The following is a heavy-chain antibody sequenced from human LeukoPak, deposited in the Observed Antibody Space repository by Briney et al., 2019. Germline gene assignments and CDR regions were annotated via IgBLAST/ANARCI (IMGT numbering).Heavy chain of an antibody. J-gene: IGHJ4*02. D-gene: IGHD2-21*01. CDR1: GFTFSSYE. CDR3: ARDSPNEGILWWSIDY. Sequence: GGSLRLSCAASGFTFSSYEMNWVRQAPGKGLEWVSSISSSSSYIYYADSVKGRFTISRDNAKNSLYLQMNSLRAEDTAVYYRARDSPNEGILWWSIDYWGQGTLVTVSS. V-gene: IGHV3-21*01. CDR2: ISSSSSYI.